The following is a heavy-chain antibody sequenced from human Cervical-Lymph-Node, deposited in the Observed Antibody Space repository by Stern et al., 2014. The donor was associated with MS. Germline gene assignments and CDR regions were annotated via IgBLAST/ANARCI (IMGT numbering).Heavy chain of an antibody. CDR1: GGTFSDHA. CDR2: IIPIFGAA. J-gene: IGHJ5*02. Sequence: VQLVESGVEVKRPGSSVKVSCKASGGTFSDHAFSWVRQAPGQGLEWVGGIIPIFGAADYAQKFQGRVIITADESSITVYMELSSLTSEDTAVYFCARGAYCGGDCYWGWFDTWGQGTLVTVSS. V-gene: IGHV1-69*01. CDR3: ARGAYCGGDCYWGWFDT. D-gene: IGHD2-21*02.